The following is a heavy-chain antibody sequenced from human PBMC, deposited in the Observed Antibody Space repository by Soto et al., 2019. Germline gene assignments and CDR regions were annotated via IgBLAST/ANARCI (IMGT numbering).Heavy chain of an antibody. J-gene: IGHJ6*02. D-gene: IGHD3-22*01. Sequence: GGSLRLSCAASGFTFSSYAMHWVRQAPGKGLEWMALISYDGSNKYYADSVKGRFTISRDNSKNTLYLQMNSLGTEDTAVYYCARDLYYYDTSGYFVYYYYGMDVWGQGTTVTVSS. CDR3: ARDLYYYDTSGYFVYYYYGMDV. CDR1: GFTFSSYA. CDR2: ISYDGSNK. V-gene: IGHV3-30-3*01.